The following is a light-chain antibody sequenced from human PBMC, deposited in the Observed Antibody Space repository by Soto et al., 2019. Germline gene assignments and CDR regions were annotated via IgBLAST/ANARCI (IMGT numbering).Light chain of an antibody. J-gene: IGKJ5*01. CDR2: ATS. CDR3: QQYGSSPPIT. CDR1: QSVTSSY. V-gene: IGKV3-20*01. Sequence: EIVLTQSPGTLSLSPGERATLSCRASQSVTSSYLAWYQQKPGQSPRLLIYATSNRVTGIPDRFSGSGSGTDFTLTISRLEPEDFAVYYCQQYGSSPPITFGQGTRLEIK.